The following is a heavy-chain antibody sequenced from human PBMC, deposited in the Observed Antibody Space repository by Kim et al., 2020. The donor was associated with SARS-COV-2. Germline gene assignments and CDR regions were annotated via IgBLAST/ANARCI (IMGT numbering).Heavy chain of an antibody. CDR3: AKGGYSSTAGYFQH. Sequence: ADSVKGRFTISRDNSKNTLYLQMNSLRAEDTAVYYCAKGGYSSTAGYFQHWGQGTLVTVSS. V-gene: IGHV3-23*01. D-gene: IGHD6-13*01. J-gene: IGHJ1*01.